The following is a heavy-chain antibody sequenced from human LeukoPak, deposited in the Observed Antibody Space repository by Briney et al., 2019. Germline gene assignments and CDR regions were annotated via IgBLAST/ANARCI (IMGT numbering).Heavy chain of an antibody. D-gene: IGHD4-17*01. Sequence: ASVKVSCKAAGYTFTSYYMHWVRQARGQGLEWMGVINPSAASTSYTQEFQGRVTVTRDTSTSTVYTELSSLRSEDTAVYYCARGGTTTVSPPEYWGQGTLVTVSS. CDR2: INPSAAST. CDR3: ARGGTTTVSPPEY. V-gene: IGHV1-46*01. J-gene: IGHJ4*02. CDR1: GYTFTSYY.